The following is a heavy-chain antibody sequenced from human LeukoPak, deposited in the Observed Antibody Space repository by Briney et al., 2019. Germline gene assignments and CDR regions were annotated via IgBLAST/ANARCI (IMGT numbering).Heavy chain of an antibody. J-gene: IGHJ4*02. CDR1: GYTLTGYY. CDR2: INPKSGGT. D-gene: IGHD3-10*01. CDR3: ARERGYYFDF. Sequence: GASVKVSCKACGYTLTGYYMHWVRQAPGQGLEWMGRINPKSGGTNYAQKFQGRVTMTRDTSISTAYMELSRLRSDDTAVYYCARERGYYFDFWGQGTLVTVSS. V-gene: IGHV1-2*06.